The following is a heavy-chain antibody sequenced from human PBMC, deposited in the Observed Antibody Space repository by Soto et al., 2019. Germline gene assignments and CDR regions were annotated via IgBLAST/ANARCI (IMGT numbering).Heavy chain of an antibody. J-gene: IGHJ6*02. CDR2: IDPSDSYT. D-gene: IGHD6-19*01. CDR1: GYSFTSYW. Sequence: RGESLKISCKGSGYSFTSYWISWVRQMPGKGLEWMGRIDPSDSYTNYSPSFQGHVTISADKSISTAYLQWSSLKASDTAMYYCARREIAVAGTHYYGMDVWGQGTTVTVSS. CDR3: ARREIAVAGTHYYGMDV. V-gene: IGHV5-10-1*01.